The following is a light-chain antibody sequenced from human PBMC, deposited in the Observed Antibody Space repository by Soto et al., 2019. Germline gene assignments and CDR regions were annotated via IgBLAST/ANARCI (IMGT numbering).Light chain of an antibody. CDR2: SNN. J-gene: IGLJ2*01. V-gene: IGLV1-44*01. CDR1: SSNIGSNT. Sequence: QSALTRPPSASGTPGQMVTISCSGSSSNIGSNTVNWYQQLPGTAPKLVIYSNNQRPSGVPDRFSGSKSGTSASLAISGLQSEDEADYYCVAWDDSLNGYVVFGGGTKVTVL. CDR3: VAWDDSLNGYVV.